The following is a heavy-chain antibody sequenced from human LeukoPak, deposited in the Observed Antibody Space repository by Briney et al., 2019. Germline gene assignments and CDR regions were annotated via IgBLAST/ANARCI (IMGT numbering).Heavy chain of an antibody. J-gene: IGHJ4*02. CDR1: GFTFSSYG. CDR3: AKVPNSSGTPDHFDY. V-gene: IGHV3-30*18. Sequence: GGSLRLSCVASGFTFSSYGMHWVRQALGKGLEWVAVISYDGSNKYYADSVKGRFTISRDNSKNTLYLQMNSLRAEDTAVYYCAKVPNSSGTPDHFDYWGQGTLVTVSS. D-gene: IGHD6-19*01. CDR2: ISYDGSNK.